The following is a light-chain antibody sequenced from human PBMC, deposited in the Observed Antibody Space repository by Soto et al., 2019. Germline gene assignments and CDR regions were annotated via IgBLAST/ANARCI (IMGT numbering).Light chain of an antibody. V-gene: IGKV3-11*01. J-gene: IGKJ5*01. Sequence: EIVLTQSPATVSLSPGERATLSCMASQSVSSYLAWYQQKPGQAPRLLIYDASNRATGIPARFSGSGSGTDFTLTISSLEPEDFAVYYCQQRSNWPPSTFGQGTRLEIK. CDR1: QSVSSY. CDR2: DAS. CDR3: QQRSNWPPST.